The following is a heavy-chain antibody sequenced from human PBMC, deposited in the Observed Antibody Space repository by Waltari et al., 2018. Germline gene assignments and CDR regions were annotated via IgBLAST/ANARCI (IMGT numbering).Heavy chain of an antibody. CDR1: GGSISSGGYY. CDR2: IYYSGST. V-gene: IGHV4-31*01. D-gene: IGHD3-3*01. CDR3: ARAATIFGVVTSYYFDY. Sequence: QVQLQESGPGLVKPSQPLSLTCTVSGGSISSGGYYWSWIRQHPGKGLEWIGYIYYSGSTYYNPSLKSLVTISVDTSKNQFSLKLSSVTAADTAVYYCARAATIFGVVTSYYFDYWGQGTLVTVSS. J-gene: IGHJ4*02.